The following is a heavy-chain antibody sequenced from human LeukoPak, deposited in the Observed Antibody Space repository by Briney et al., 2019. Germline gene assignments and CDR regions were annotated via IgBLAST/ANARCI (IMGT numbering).Heavy chain of an antibody. CDR3: ARDDPRIAPGAFDI. J-gene: IGHJ3*02. V-gene: IGHV3-48*03. CDR2: ISSSGSTI. CDR1: GFTFSSYE. Sequence: PGGSLRLSCAASGFTFSSYEMNWVRQAPGKGLEWVSYISSSGSTIYYADSVKGRFTISRDNAKNSLYLQMNSLRAEDTAVYYCARDDPRIAPGAFDIWGQGTMVTVSS. D-gene: IGHD6-13*01.